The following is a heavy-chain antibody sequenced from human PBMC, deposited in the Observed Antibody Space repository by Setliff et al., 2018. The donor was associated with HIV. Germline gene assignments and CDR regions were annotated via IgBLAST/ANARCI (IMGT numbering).Heavy chain of an antibody. D-gene: IGHD6-19*01. J-gene: IGHJ4*02. Sequence: ASVKVSCKASGYTFTSYAMNWVRQAPGQGLEWMGWISAYNGDTKYSQTFQGRVTMTTDTSTATAFMELRSLRSDDTAVYYCARDPSNTSGWLPYYDYWGQGTLVTVSS. CDR1: GYTFTSYA. V-gene: IGHV1-18*01. CDR3: ARDPSNTSGWLPYYDY. CDR2: ISAYNGDT.